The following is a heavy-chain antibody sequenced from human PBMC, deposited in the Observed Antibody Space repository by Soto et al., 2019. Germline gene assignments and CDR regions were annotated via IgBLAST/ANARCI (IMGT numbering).Heavy chain of an antibody. CDR3: ARSSSTGPNRTPQNWFDP. CDR2: INPSGGST. Sequence: QVQLVQSGAEVKKPGASVKVSCKASGYTFTSYYMHWVRQAPGQGLEWMGIINPSGGSTSYAQKFQGRVTMTRDASTSTVYMELSSLRSEDTAVYYCARSSSTGPNRTPQNWFDPWGQGTLVTVSS. V-gene: IGHV1-46*01. J-gene: IGHJ5*02. CDR1: GYTFTSYY.